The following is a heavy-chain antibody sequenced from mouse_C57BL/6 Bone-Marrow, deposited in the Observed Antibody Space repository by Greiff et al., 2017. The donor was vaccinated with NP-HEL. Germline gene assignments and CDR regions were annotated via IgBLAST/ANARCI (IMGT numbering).Heavy chain of an antibody. Sequence: EVHLVESGRGLVKPGGSLKLSCAASGFSFSDYDMHWVRQAPEKGLEWVGYISSGSSTIYYADTVKGRSTISRDKATNTPFLQINSLSSEATAMFYCARRGDVAHYYAMDYWGQGTSVTVSS. D-gene: IGHD1-1*01. CDR1: GFSFSDYD. CDR3: ARRGDVAHYYAMDY. J-gene: IGHJ4*01. V-gene: IGHV5-17*01. CDR2: ISSGSSTI.